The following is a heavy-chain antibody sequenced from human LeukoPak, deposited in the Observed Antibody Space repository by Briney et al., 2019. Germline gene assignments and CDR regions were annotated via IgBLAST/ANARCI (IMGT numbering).Heavy chain of an antibody. CDR3: ARDPGGMDV. CDR1: GFTFSSYD. Sequence: GGSLRLSCAASGFTFSSYDMHWVRQATGKGLEWVSAIGTAGDTYYPGSVKGRFTISRDNSKNTLYLQMNSLRAEDTAVYYCARDPGGMDVWGKGTTVTVSS. CDR2: IGTAGDT. V-gene: IGHV3-13*01. J-gene: IGHJ6*04.